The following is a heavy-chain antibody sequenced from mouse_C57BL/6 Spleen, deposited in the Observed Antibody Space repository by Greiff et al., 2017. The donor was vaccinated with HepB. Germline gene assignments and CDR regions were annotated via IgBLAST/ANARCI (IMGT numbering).Heavy chain of an antibody. CDR3: ARRQYYGSSYSYAMDY. D-gene: IGHD1-1*01. Sequence: VQLQQPGAELVKPGASVKLSCKASGYTFTSYWMQWVKQRPGQGLEWIGEIDPSDSYTNYNQKFKGKATLTVDTSSSTAYMQLSSLTSEDSAVYNCARRQYYGSSYSYAMDYWGQGTSVTVSS. CDR1: GYTFTSYW. J-gene: IGHJ4*01. V-gene: IGHV1-50*01. CDR2: IDPSDSYT.